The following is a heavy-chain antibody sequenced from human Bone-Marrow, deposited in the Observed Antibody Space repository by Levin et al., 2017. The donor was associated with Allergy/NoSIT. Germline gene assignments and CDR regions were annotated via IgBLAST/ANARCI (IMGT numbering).Heavy chain of an antibody. Sequence: SETLSLTCAVYGGSFSGYYWSWIRQPPGKGLEWIGEINHSGSTNYNPSLKSRVTISVDTSKNQFSLKLSSVTAADTAVYYCARAVSGWYNYYFDYWGQGTLVTVSS. CDR2: INHSGST. V-gene: IGHV4-34*01. J-gene: IGHJ4*02. CDR1: GGSFSGYY. D-gene: IGHD6-19*01. CDR3: ARAVSGWYNYYFDY.